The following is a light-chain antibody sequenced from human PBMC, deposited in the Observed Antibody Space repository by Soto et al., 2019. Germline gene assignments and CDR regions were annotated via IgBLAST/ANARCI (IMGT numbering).Light chain of an antibody. J-gene: IGKJ1*01. Sequence: EIVMTQSPSTLSVSPGEGATVSCRASQSVSSHLAWYQHKPGQAPRLLFYDASTRATGIPDRFSGSGSGTDFTLTISRLEPEDFAVYYCQQYGSSPPWTFGQGTKVDIK. CDR2: DAS. CDR1: QSVSSH. CDR3: QQYGSSPPWT. V-gene: IGKV3-20*01.